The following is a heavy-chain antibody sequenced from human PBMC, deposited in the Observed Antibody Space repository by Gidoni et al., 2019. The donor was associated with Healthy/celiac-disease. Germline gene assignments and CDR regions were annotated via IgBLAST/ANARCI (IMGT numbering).Heavy chain of an antibody. CDR2: IYPGDSST. CDR1: GYSVTIYW. J-gene: IGHJ4*02. D-gene: IGHD1-1*01. CDR3: ARLPRNWNRGGFVDY. Sequence: EVQLVQSGAEMKKPGESLKISCKGSGYSVTIYWIGWVRQMPGKGLEWMGIIYPGDSSTRYSPSFQGQVTISADKSISTAYLQWSSLKASDTAMYYCARLPRNWNRGGFVDYWGQGTLVTVSS. V-gene: IGHV5-51*03.